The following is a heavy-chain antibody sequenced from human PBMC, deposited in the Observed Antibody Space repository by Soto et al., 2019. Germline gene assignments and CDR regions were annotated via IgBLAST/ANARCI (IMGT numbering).Heavy chain of an antibody. D-gene: IGHD3-16*01. Sequence: PSETLSLTCTVSGGSISSGGYYWSWIRQHPGKGLEWIGYIYYSGSTYYNPSLKSRVTISVDTSKNQFSLKLSSVTAADTAVYYCARKPTWGAFLGGPRGGFDPGGREPLVPVSS. V-gene: IGHV4-31*03. J-gene: IGHJ5*02. CDR3: ARKPTWGAFLGGPRGGFDP. CDR2: IYYSGST. CDR1: GGSISSGGYY.